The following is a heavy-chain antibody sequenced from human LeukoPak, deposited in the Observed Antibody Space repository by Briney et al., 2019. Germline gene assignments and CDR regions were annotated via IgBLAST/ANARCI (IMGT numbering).Heavy chain of an antibody. J-gene: IGHJ4*02. V-gene: IGHV3-53*01. CDR2: IYSGGST. Sequence: GGSLRLSCAASGFTVSSNYMSWVRQAPGKGLEWVSVIYSGGSTYYADSVKGRFTISRDNSKNTLYLQVNSLRAEDTAVYYCAREEDSTVVTWGQGTLVTVSS. CDR3: AREEDSTVVT. D-gene: IGHD4-23*01. CDR1: GFTVSSNY.